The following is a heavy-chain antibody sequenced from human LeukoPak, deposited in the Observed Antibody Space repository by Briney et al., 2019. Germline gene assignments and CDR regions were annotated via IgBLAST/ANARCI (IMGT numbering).Heavy chain of an antibody. Sequence: SQTLSLTCTVSGGSMSSYYWTWIRQAPGKGLEWIGYIYYSGSTNYNPSLKSRVTISVDTSKNQFSLKLSSVTAADTAVYYCARRIDFYYGMDVWGKGTTVTVSS. J-gene: IGHJ6*04. D-gene: IGHD1-26*01. CDR3: ARRIDFYYGMDV. CDR2: IYYSGST. CDR1: GGSMSSYY. V-gene: IGHV4-59*01.